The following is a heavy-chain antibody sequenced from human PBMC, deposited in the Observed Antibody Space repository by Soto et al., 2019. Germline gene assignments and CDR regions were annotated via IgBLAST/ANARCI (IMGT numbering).Heavy chain of an antibody. CDR1: GFSFTNYY. CDR2: IFPKSGGT. Sequence: QELLMQSGADMKKPGASVKVSCKSSGFSFTNYYLHWVRQAPGQGPEWMGWIFPKSGGTRSAQRFRDRLTLTTDTSITTVYLELTSLSPDDTAIYFCAREGMFHYETADYYPSNYGLDVWGQGTTVTVPS. V-gene: IGHV1-2*02. CDR3: AREGMFHYETADYYPSNYGLDV. J-gene: IGHJ6*02. D-gene: IGHD3-9*01.